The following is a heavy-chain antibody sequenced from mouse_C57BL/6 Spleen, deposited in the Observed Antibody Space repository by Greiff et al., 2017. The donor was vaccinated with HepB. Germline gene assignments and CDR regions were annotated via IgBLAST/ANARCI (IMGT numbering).Heavy chain of an antibody. V-gene: IGHV5-4*01. CDR3: ARDHYGSSYGWYFDV. J-gene: IGHJ1*03. CDR2: ISDGGSYT. D-gene: IGHD1-1*01. CDR1: GFTFSSYA. Sequence: EVQGVESGGGLVKPGGSLKLSCAASGFTFSSYAMSWVRQTPEKRLEWVATISDGGSYTYYPDNVKGRFTISRDNAKNNLYLQMSHLKSEDTAMYYCARDHYGSSYGWYFDVWGTGTTVTVSS.